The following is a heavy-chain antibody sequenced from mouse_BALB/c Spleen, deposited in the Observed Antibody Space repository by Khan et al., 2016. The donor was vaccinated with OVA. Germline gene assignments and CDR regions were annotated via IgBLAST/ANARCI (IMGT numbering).Heavy chain of an antibody. V-gene: IGHV3-2*02. Sequence: EVQLQESGPGLVKPSQSLSLTCTVTGYSITSNYAWSWIRQFPGTKLEWMGNISYSGSTNYNPFLKSRSTVTRDKSENKFFRQLNSLTTEDTANYYVSKQNYYGYAFDYWGQGTSITVSS. CDR2: ISYSGST. J-gene: IGHJ4*01. D-gene: IGHD1-1*01. CDR3: SKQNYYGYAFDY. CDR1: GYSITSNYA.